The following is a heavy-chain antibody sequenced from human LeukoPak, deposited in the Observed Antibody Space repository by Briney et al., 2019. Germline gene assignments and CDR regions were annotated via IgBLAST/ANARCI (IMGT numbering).Heavy chain of an antibody. Sequence: GGSLRLSCAASGITVMDSYVSWVRLAPGKGLEWVSVIYKSGSTYYADSVKGRFTISRDNSKNTLYLQMNSLRAEDTALYYCARENWGAFDYWGQGILVTVSS. CDR2: IYKSGST. D-gene: IGHD7-27*01. V-gene: IGHV3-66*01. CDR3: ARENWGAFDY. J-gene: IGHJ4*02. CDR1: GITVMDSY.